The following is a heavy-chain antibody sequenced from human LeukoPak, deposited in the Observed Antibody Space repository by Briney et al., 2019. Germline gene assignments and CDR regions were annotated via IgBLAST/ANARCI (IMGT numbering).Heavy chain of an antibody. J-gene: IGHJ4*02. Sequence: SETLSLTCTVSGDSISSGGYYWSWIRQHPGKGLEWIGCIYYTGTTYYNTSLQSRVTISVDTSKNQFSLKLSSVTAADTAVYYCARGESQNPLIDYVWGSYRYPPFGYWGQGTLVTVSS. CDR3: ARGESQNPLIDYVWGSYRYPPFGY. CDR1: GDSISSGGYY. D-gene: IGHD3-16*02. CDR2: IYYTGTT. V-gene: IGHV4-31*03.